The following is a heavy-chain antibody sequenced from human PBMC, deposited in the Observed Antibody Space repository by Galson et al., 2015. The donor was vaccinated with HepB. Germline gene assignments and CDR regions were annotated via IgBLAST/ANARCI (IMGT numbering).Heavy chain of an antibody. CDR3: TAYFYDSSGYYHPFDY. D-gene: IGHD3-22*01. CDR1: GFTFGDYK. CDR2: IRSKTYGGTT. Sequence: SLRLSCAASGFTFGDYKMSWFRQAPGKGLEWVSFIRSKTYGGTTEYAASVKGRFTISRDDSKSVAYLQMHSLKTEDTAVYYCTAYFYDSSGYYHPFDYWGQGTLVTVSS. V-gene: IGHV3-49*03. J-gene: IGHJ4*02.